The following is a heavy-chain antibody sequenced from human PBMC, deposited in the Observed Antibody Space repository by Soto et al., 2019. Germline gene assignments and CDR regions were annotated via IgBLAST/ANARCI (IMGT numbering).Heavy chain of an antibody. J-gene: IGHJ3*02. CDR1: GGSISSGGYY. CDR3: ATYSMIRQGNAFDI. D-gene: IGHD4-4*01. CDR2: IYYSGST. V-gene: IGHV4-31*03. Sequence: SVTLSLTCTVSGGSISSGGYYWSWIRQHPGKGLEWIGYIYYSGSTYYNPSLKSRVTISVDTSKNQFSLKLSSVTAADTAVYYCATYSMIRQGNAFDIWGQGTMVTVSS.